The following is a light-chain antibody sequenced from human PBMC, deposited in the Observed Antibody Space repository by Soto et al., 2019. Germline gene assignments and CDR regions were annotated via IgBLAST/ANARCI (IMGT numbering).Light chain of an antibody. CDR2: GAS. CDR1: QSVSSI. Sequence: EIVMTQSPATLSVSPGERATLSCRASQSVSSILAWYQQKPGQAPRLLIYGASTRATGIPARFSGSGSGTELTLTISSLQPEDFAVYYCQQYNYWPRTFGQGTKVQIK. CDR3: QQYNYWPRT. V-gene: IGKV3-15*01. J-gene: IGKJ1*01.